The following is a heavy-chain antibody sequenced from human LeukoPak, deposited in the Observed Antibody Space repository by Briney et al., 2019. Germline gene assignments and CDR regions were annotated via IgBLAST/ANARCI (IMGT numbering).Heavy chain of an antibody. V-gene: IGHV3-9*01. CDR2: ISWNSGSI. CDR1: GFTFDDYA. J-gene: IGHJ4*02. CDR3: AKAPGITMVRGPGDYFDY. Sequence: GGSLRLSCAASGFTFDDYAMHWVRQAPGKGLEWVSGISWNSGSIGYADSVKGRFTISRDNAKNSLYLQMNSLRAEDTALYYCAKAPGITMVRGPGDYFDYWGQGTLVTVSS. D-gene: IGHD3-10*01.